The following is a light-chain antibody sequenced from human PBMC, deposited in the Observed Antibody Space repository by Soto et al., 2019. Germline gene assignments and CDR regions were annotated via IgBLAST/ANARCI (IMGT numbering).Light chain of an antibody. V-gene: IGKV1-5*03. CDR3: QQYNNWYT. Sequence: DIQMTQSPSTLSASVGDRVTITCRASQSISDWLAWYQQKPGQAPKLLIYKASSLESGVPSRFSGSGSGTEFTLTISSLQPDDVATYYCQQYNNWYTFGQGTKLEIK. CDR1: QSISDW. CDR2: KAS. J-gene: IGKJ2*01.